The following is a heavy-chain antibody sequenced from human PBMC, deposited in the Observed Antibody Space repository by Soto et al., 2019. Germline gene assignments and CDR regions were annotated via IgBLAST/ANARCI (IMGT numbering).Heavy chain of an antibody. CDR2: ISYDGSNK. CDR3: ARGGRYSYAHISLLAFDY. CDR1: GFTFSSYA. J-gene: IGHJ4*02. D-gene: IGHD5-18*01. Sequence: PGGSLRLSCAASGFTFSSYAMHWVRQAPGKGLEWVAVISYDGSNKYYADSVKGRFTISRDNSKNTLYLQMNSLRAEDTAVYYCARGGRYSYAHISLLAFDYWGQGTLVTVSS. V-gene: IGHV3-30-3*01.